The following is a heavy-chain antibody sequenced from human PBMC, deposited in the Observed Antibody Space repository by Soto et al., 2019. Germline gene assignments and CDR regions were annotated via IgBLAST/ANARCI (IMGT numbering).Heavy chain of an antibody. CDR2: ISYGGGTT. CDR1: EFTFSNYA. CDR3: AKKEEGIAPTSFDP. J-gene: IGHJ5*02. D-gene: IGHD6-13*01. Sequence: GGSLRLSCAASEFTFSNYAMSWVRQAPGKGLEWVSAISYGGGTTYYADSVKGRFTISRDNSKNTLYLQMNSLRAEDTAVYYCAKKEEGIAPTSFDPWGQGTLVTVSS. V-gene: IGHV3-23*01.